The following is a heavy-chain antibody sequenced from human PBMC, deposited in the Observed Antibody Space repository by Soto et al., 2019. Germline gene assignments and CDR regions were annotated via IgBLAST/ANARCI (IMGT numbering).Heavy chain of an antibody. Sequence: GGSLRLSCAASGFIFTRYSMNWVRQAPGKGLEWVSSISSTTNYIYYGDSMKGRFTTSRDNAKNSLYLEMNSLRAEDTAVYYCARESEDLTSNFDYWGQGTLVTVSS. V-gene: IGHV3-21*06. J-gene: IGHJ4*02. CDR2: ISSTTNYI. CDR1: GFIFTRYS. CDR3: ARESEDLTSNFDY.